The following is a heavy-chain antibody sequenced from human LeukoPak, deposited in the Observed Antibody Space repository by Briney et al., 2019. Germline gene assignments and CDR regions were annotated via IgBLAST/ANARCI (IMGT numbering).Heavy chain of an antibody. CDR3: AKCRVGAANFDY. CDR2: ISSSSSYI. Sequence: KPGGSLRLSCAASGFTFSSYSMNWVRQAPGKGLEWVSSISSSSSYIYYADSVKGRFTISRDNSKNTLYLQMNNLRAEDTAVYYCAKCRVGAANFDYWGQGTLVTVSS. J-gene: IGHJ4*02. D-gene: IGHD1-26*01. CDR1: GFTFSSYS. V-gene: IGHV3-21*04.